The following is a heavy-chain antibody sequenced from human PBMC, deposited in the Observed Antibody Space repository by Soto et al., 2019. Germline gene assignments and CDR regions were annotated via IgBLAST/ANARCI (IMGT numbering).Heavy chain of an antibody. CDR2: IYRTGST. J-gene: IGHJ4*02. D-gene: IGHD1-7*01. V-gene: IGHV4-4*02. CDR1: GGSFTSNNW. CDR3: ASRDPGTSVDY. Sequence: QVQLQESGPGLVKPSGTLSLTCAVSGGSFTSNNWWTWVRQPPGQGLEWIGEIYRTGSTNYNPSLKSRFTISLDKSENQSSLKGTSLAAADTAVYYCASRDPGTSVDYWGQGTLVTVSS.